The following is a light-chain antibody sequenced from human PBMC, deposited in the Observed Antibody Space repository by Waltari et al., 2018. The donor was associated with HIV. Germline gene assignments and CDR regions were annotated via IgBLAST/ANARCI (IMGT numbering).Light chain of an antibody. J-gene: IGLJ2*01. Sequence: QSALTQPASVSGSPGQSITISCTGTSSDVGGYNYVSWYHQHPGKSPKLVIYDVTQRPSGVSNRFSGSKSGNTASLTISGLQAEDEADYYCCSFTGSSTFVFGGGTKLTVL. CDR1: SSDVGGYNY. CDR3: CSFTGSSTFV. V-gene: IGLV2-14*03. CDR2: DVT.